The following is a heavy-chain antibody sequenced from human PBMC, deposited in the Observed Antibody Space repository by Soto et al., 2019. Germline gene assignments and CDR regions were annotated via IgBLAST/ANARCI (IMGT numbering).Heavy chain of an antibody. CDR3: AKGIVVVPAATFDY. CDR2: ISGSGGST. CDR1: GLTFSSYA. J-gene: IGHJ4*02. V-gene: IGHV3-23*01. Sequence: GGSLRLSCAASGLTFSSYAMSWVRQAPGKGLEWVSAISGSGGSTYYADSVKGRFTISRDNSKNTLYLQMNSLRAEDTAVYYCAKGIVVVPAATFDYWGQGTLVTVSS. D-gene: IGHD2-2*01.